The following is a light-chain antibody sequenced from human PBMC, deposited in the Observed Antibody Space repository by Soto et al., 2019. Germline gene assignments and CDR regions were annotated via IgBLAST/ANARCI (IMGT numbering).Light chain of an antibody. Sequence: QSAQTQPASVSGSPGQSITIPCTGTSSDVGGYNYVSWYQQHPGKAPKLMIYEVSNRPSGVSNRFSGSKSGNTASLTISGLQAEDEADYYCSSYTSSSTVVFGGGTKLTVL. CDR2: EVS. CDR3: SSYTSSSTVV. V-gene: IGLV2-14*01. CDR1: SSDVGGYNY. J-gene: IGLJ2*01.